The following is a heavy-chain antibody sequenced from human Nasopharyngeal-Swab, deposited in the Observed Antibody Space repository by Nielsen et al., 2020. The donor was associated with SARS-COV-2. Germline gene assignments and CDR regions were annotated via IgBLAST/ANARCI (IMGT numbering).Heavy chain of an antibody. V-gene: IGHV3-13*04. CDR2: IGTAGDT. CDR3: ARARPDIVVVPAALLFDP. J-gene: IGHJ5*02. Sequence: GESLKISCAASGFTFSSYDMRWVRQATGKGLEWVSAIGTAGDTHYPGSVKGRFTISRENAKNSLYLQMNSLRAGDTAVYYCARARPDIVVVPAALLFDPWGQGTLVTVSS. CDR1: GFTFSSYD. D-gene: IGHD2-2*01.